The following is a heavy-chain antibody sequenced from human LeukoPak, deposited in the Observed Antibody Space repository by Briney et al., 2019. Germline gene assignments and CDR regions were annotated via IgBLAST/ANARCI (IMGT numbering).Heavy chain of an antibody. CDR1: GYTFTSYG. CDR3: ARDPSYHDSSGYSVFY. CDR2: ISAYNGNT. D-gene: IGHD3-22*01. Sequence: ASVKVSCKASGYTFTSYGISWVRQAPGQGLEWMGWISAYNGNTNYAQKLQGRVTITADKSTSTAYMELSSLRSEDTAVYYCARDPSYHDSSGYSVFYWGQGTLVTVSS. J-gene: IGHJ4*02. V-gene: IGHV1-18*01.